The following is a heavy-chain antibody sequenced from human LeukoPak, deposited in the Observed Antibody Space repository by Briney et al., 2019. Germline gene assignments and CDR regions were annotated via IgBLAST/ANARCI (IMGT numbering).Heavy chain of an antibody. J-gene: IGHJ4*02. CDR1: GFTFSTYA. CDR2: ISYDGSNK. CDR3: TIDSYGANAY. D-gene: IGHD4-17*01. Sequence: PGRSLRLSCAASGFTFSTYAMHWVRQAPGKGLEWVAVISYDGSNKYYADSVKGRFTISRDNSKNTIFLQMDSLRAEDSALYYCTIDSYGANAYWGQGTLVTVSS. V-gene: IGHV3-30*04.